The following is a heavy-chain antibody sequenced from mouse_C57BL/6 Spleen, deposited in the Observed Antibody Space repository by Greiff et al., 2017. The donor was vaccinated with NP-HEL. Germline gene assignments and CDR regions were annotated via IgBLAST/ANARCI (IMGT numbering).Heavy chain of an antibody. D-gene: IGHD1-2*01. CDR2: IYPGDGDT. V-gene: IGHV1-82*01. CDR3: ARERNYGPLMDY. Sequence: QVQLKQSGPELVKPGASVKISCKASGYAFSSSWMNWVKQRPGKGLEWIGRIYPGDGDTNYNGKFKGKATLTADKSSSTAYMQLSSLTSEDSAVYFCARERNYGPLMDYWGQGTSVTVSS. J-gene: IGHJ4*01. CDR1: GYAFSSSW.